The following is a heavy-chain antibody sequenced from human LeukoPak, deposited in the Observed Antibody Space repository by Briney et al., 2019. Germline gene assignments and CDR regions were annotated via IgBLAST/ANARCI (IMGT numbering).Heavy chain of an antibody. V-gene: IGHV3-66*01. J-gene: IGHJ4*02. CDR2: IYSGGST. CDR3: AKEPEISSTSYMFDY. CDR1: GFTVSSNY. Sequence: GGSLRLSCAASGFTVSSNYMSWVRQAPGKGLEWVSVIYSGGSTYYADSVKGRFTISRDNSKNTLYLQMNSLRAEDTAVYYCAKEPEISSTSYMFDYWGQGTLVTVSS. D-gene: IGHD2-2*01.